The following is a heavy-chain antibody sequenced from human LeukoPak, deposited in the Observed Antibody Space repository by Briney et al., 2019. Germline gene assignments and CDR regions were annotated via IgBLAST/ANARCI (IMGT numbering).Heavy chain of an antibody. V-gene: IGHV4-34*01. CDR2: INHSGST. CDR1: GGSFSGYY. Sequence: SETLSLTCAVYGGSFSGYYWSWIRQPPGKGLEWIGEINHSGSTNYNPSLKSRVTISVDTSKNQFSLKLSSVTAAYTAVYYCARGRVTFYYWGQGTLVTVSS. D-gene: IGHD2-21*02. CDR3: ARGRVTFYY. J-gene: IGHJ4*02.